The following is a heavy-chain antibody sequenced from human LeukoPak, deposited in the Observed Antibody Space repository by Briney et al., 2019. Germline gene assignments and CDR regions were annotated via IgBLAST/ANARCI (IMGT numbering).Heavy chain of an antibody. CDR1: GFTFSDYY. J-gene: IGHJ3*02. Sequence: GGSLRLSCAASGFTFSDYYMSWLRQAPGKGLEWVSYISSSGSTIYYADSVKGRFTISRDNAKNSLYLQMNSLRAEDTAVYYCARDTATAILPDAFDIWGQGTMVTVSS. V-gene: IGHV3-11*04. CDR3: ARDTATAILPDAFDI. CDR2: ISSSGSTI. D-gene: IGHD2-21*02.